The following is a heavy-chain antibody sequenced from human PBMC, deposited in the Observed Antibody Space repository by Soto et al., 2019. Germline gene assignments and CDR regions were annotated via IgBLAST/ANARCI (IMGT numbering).Heavy chain of an antibody. J-gene: IGHJ2*01. D-gene: IGHD3-10*01. Sequence: QVQLVQSGPEVKKPGSSVKVSCTASGGTLTSYTINWVRQAPGQGLEWMGRIIPLVEMANYAQKFQGRITITANTSTSAPYMELSSLRSEDTAVYYCARGDTSVDIWGRGTLITVSS. CDR2: IIPLVEMA. CDR1: GGTLTSYT. CDR3: ARGDTSVDI. V-gene: IGHV1-69*02.